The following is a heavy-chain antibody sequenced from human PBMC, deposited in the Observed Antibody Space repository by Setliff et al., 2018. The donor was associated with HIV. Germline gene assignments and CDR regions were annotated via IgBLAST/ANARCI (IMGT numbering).Heavy chain of an antibody. J-gene: IGHJ4*02. CDR3: TRHSTDPWSLLDY. CDR1: GLRFNKAW. V-gene: IGHV3-15*01. CDR2: IKSENDGGTT. Sequence: PGGSLRLSCAASGLRFNKAWMNWVRQAPGKGLEWVGRIKSENDGGTTDYAAPVKGRFTISRDDSKDTVYLQMDSLKTEDTAVYYCTRHSTDPWSLLDYWGQGTLVTVSS. D-gene: IGHD4-4*01.